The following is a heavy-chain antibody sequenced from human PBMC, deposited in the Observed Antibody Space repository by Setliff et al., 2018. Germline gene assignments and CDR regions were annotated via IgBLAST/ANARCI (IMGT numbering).Heavy chain of an antibody. V-gene: IGHV5-51*01. CDR3: TRHEDRNKCTSSSCYRENDAFDV. CDR2: IYPGDSDT. Sequence: GESLKISCKASGYIFTNYWIGWVRQMPGKGLEWMGVIYPGDSDTRYSPSFQGQVTISADKSINAAYLQWSSLKASDTAIYYCTRHEDRNKCTSSSCYRENDAFDVWGQGAMVTVSS. D-gene: IGHD2-2*01. J-gene: IGHJ3*01. CDR1: GYIFTNYW.